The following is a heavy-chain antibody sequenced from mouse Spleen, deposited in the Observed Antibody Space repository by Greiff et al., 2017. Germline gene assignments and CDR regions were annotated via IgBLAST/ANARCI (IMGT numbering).Heavy chain of an antibody. CDR2: INPYNGGT. CDR3: AREDPYAMDY. V-gene: IGHV1-19*01. J-gene: IGHJ4*01. Sequence: EVQLVESGPVLVKPGASVKMSCKASGYTFTDYYMNWVKQSHGKSLEWIGVINPYNGGTSYNQKFKGKATLTVDKSSSTAYMELNSLTSEDSAVYYCAREDPYAMDYWGQGTSVTVSS. CDR1: GYTFTDYY.